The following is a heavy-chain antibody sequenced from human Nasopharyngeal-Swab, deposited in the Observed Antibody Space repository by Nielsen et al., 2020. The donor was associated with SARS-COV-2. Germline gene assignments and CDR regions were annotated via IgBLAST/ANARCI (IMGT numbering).Heavy chain of an antibody. D-gene: IGHD6-13*01. CDR1: GFTFSSYA. CDR3: ARGGSSWDY. J-gene: IGHJ4*02. CDR2: ISSSSSYI. V-gene: IGHV3-21*01. Sequence: GESLKISCAASGFTFSSYAMSWVRQAPGKGLEWVSSISSSSSYIYYADSVKGRFTISRDNAKNSLYLQMNSLRAEDTAVYYCARGGSSWDYWGQGTLVTVSS.